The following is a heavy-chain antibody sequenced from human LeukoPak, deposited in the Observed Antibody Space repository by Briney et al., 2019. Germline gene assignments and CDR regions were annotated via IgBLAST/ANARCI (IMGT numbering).Heavy chain of an antibody. D-gene: IGHD2-15*01. Sequence: ASVKVSCTASGYTFTDYALHWVRQVPGQRLEWMGWINAGNGNTKYSQNFQGRVTITRDTSASTAYMELSSPRSEDTAVYYCARRLGYCSGGSCGTGGWFDPWGQGILVTVSS. CDR2: INAGNGNT. V-gene: IGHV1-3*01. CDR3: ARRLGYCSGGSCGTGGWFDP. CDR1: GYTFTDYA. J-gene: IGHJ5*02.